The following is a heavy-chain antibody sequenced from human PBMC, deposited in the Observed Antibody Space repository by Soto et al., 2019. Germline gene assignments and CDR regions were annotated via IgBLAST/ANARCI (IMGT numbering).Heavy chain of an antibody. CDR2: IYYSGTT. CDR3: ARREIQGPIDY. CDR1: GYSISSNNW. V-gene: IGHV4-28*01. D-gene: IGHD1-26*01. Sequence: QVQLQESGPGLVKPSDTLSLTCAVSGYSISSNNWWGWIRQPPGKGLEWIGYIYYSGTTYYNPSLKSRVTMSVDTSRNQFSLKLTSVTAVDTAVYYCARREIQGPIDYWGQGTLVTVSS. J-gene: IGHJ4*02.